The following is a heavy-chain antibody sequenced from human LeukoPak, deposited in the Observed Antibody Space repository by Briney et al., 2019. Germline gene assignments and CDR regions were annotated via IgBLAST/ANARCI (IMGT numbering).Heavy chain of an antibody. CDR1: GFTFSSYA. CDR3: AKDIVLMVYAPTYGMDV. D-gene: IGHD2-8*01. Sequence: GGSLRLSCAASGFTFSSYAMSWVRQAPGKGPEWVSAISGSGGSTYYADSVKGRFTISRDNSKNTLYLQMNSLRAEDTAVYYCAKDIVLMVYAPTYGMDVWGQGTTVTVSS. V-gene: IGHV3-23*01. J-gene: IGHJ6*02. CDR2: ISGSGGST.